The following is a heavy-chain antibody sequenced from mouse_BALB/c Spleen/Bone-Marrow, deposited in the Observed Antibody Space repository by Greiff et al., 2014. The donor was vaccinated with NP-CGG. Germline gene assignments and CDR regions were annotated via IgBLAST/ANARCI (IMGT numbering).Heavy chain of an antibody. CDR2: IDPANGDI. CDR1: GFNIKDTY. V-gene: IGHV14-3*02. CDR3: ARGCNYGWFAY. D-gene: IGHD2-1*01. J-gene: IGHJ3*01. Sequence: EVQLQQSGAELVKPGASVKLSCTASGFNIKDTYMHWVKQRPEQGLEWIGRIDPANGDIIYDPKFQGKATITADTSSNTAYLQLSSLTSEDTAVYYCARGCNYGWFAYWGQGTLVTVSA.